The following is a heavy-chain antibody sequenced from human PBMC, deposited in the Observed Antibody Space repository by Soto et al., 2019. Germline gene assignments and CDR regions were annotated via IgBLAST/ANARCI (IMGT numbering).Heavy chain of an antibody. CDR3: AKDKAVVVVATSHNYFDY. J-gene: IGHJ4*02. Sequence: PGGSLRLSCAASGFTFSSYAMSWVRQAPGKGLEWVSAISGSGGSTYYADSVKGRFTISRDNSKNTLYLQMNSLRAEDTAVYYCAKDKAVVVVATSHNYFDYWGQGTQVTVSS. V-gene: IGHV3-23*01. CDR2: ISGSGGST. CDR1: GFTFSSYA. D-gene: IGHD2-15*01.